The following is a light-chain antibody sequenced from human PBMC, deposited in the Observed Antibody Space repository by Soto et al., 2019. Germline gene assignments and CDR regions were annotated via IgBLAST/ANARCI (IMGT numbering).Light chain of an antibody. CDR3: QQYGSSPPWT. J-gene: IGKJ1*01. CDR2: GAS. Sequence: EIVLTQSPGTLSLSPGERVTLSCKASQSVSSSYLAWYQQKPGQAPRLLIYGASSRATDIPDRFSGSGSGTYFTLTISRLEPEDIAVYYCQQYGSSPPWTFGQGTKVEIK. CDR1: QSVSSSY. V-gene: IGKV3-20*01.